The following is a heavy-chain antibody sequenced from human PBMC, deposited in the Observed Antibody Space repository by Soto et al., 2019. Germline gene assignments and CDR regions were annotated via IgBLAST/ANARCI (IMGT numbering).Heavy chain of an antibody. D-gene: IGHD3-10*01. V-gene: IGHV3-53*01. CDR1: GFVFSDFA. CDR3: ARAGVTPNFFDY. CDR2: FESGGSI. J-gene: IGHJ4*02. Sequence: VHLVESGGGVIQPGMSLRLSCAASGFVFSDFAMLWVRQAPGKGLEWVSVFESGGSIYYADSVKGRFIISRDNAKNTLYLQMNSLRVEDTAVYYCARAGVTPNFFDYWGQGTLVTVSS.